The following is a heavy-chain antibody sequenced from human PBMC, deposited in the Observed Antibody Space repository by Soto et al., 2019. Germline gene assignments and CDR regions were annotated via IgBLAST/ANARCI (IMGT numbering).Heavy chain of an antibody. CDR1: GGSISSYY. CDR2: IYYSGST. Sequence: SETLSLTCTVSGGSISSYYWSWIRQPPGKGLEWIGYIYYSGSTNYNPSLKSRFTISVDTSKNQCSLKLSSVTAADTAVYYGARDVPGYCTNGVCYRDYYYNMDVWGKGTPVTVSS. V-gene: IGHV4-59*01. J-gene: IGHJ6*03. CDR3: ARDVPGYCTNGVCYRDYYYNMDV. D-gene: IGHD2-8*01.